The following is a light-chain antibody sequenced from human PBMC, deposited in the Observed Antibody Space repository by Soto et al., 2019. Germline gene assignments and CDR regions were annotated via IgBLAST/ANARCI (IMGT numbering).Light chain of an antibody. CDR1: SSDVGGYNY. V-gene: IGLV2-8*01. CDR3: SSYGGYNNVV. CDR2: EVN. Sequence: QSVLTQPPSASGSPGQSVTISCTGTSSDVGGYNYVSWFQQHPGKAPKLIIHEVNQRPSGVPDRFSGSKSGNTASLTVSGLQAEDEGTYYGSSYGGYNNVVFGTETKVTVL. J-gene: IGLJ1*01.